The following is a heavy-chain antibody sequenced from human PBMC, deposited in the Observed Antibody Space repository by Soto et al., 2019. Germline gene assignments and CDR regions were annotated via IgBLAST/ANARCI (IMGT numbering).Heavy chain of an antibody. CDR3: ARHAGGVSLIDY. V-gene: IGHV4-39*01. CDR1: GGSISSHGYY. J-gene: IGHJ4*02. CDR2: IYYSGTT. Sequence: NPSETLSLTCTVSGGSISSHGYYWGWIRQPPGKGLEWIGTIYYSGTTFYNPSLKSRVTISVDTSKNQLSLKLSSVTAADTAVYYCARHAGGVSLIDYWGQGTLVTVSS. D-gene: IGHD1-26*01.